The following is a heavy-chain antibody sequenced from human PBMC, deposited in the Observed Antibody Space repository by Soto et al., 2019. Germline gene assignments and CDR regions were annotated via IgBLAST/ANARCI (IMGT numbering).Heavy chain of an antibody. CDR3: ARDRTRFADY. J-gene: IGHJ4*02. V-gene: IGHV3-33*01. CDR1: GFTFRSAG. CDR2: IWYDGSNK. D-gene: IGHD1-1*01. Sequence: QVYLVESGGGVVQPGRSLRLSCAASGFTFRSAGLHWVRQAPGKGLEWVAVIWYDGSNKYYADSVKGRFTISRDNSKNTLYLQMNSLRAEDTAIYYCARDRTRFADYWGPGTVVTVSS.